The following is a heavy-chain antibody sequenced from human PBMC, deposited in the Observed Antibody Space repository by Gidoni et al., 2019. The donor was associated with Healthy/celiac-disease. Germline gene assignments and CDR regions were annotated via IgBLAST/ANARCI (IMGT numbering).Heavy chain of an antibody. CDR2: ISGSGGST. D-gene: IGHD4-17*01. CDR3: AKRPPSTVTSPYFDY. J-gene: IGHJ4*02. Sequence: EVQLLESGGGLLQPGGSLRRSCAAAGFHFSSYAMSWVRQSPGKGLEWVSAISGSGGSTYYADSVKGRFTISRDNSKNTLYLQMNSLRAEDTAVYYCAKRPPSTVTSPYFDYWGQGTLVTVSS. V-gene: IGHV3-23*01. CDR1: GFHFSSYA.